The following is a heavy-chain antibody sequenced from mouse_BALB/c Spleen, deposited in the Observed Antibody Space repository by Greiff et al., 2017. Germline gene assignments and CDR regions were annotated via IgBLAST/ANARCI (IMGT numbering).Heavy chain of an antibody. Sequence: EVKLVESGPGLVKPSQSLSLTCTVTGYSITGDYAWNWIRQFPGNKLEWMGYISYSGSTSYNPSLKSRISITRDTSKNQFFLQLNSVTTEDTATYYCARHNTWFAYWGQGTLVTVSA. CDR1: GYSITGDYA. CDR3: ARHNTWFAY. V-gene: IGHV3-2*02. D-gene: IGHD6-1*01. CDR2: ISYSGST. J-gene: IGHJ3*01.